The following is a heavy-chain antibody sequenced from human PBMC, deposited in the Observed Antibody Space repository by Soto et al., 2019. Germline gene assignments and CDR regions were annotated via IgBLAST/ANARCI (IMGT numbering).Heavy chain of an antibody. CDR1: GGSISSGGYY. Sequence: QVQLQESGPGLVKPSQTLSLTCTVSGGSISSGGYYWTWIRQLPGKGLEWIGYIYYSGSTYYNPSLKSRLTISVDTSKNQCSLKLSSVTAADTAVYFCAREVTSWSGYYYFDYWGQGTLVTVSS. CDR3: AREVTSWSGYYYFDY. D-gene: IGHD3-3*01. J-gene: IGHJ4*02. CDR2: IYYSGST. V-gene: IGHV4-31*03.